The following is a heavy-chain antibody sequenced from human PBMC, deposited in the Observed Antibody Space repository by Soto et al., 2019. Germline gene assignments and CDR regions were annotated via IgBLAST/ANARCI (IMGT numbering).Heavy chain of an antibody. J-gene: IGHJ6*03. CDR2: IYSGGNT. D-gene: IGHD6-6*01. V-gene: IGHV3-66*01. CDR3: ARAPLAARENYYMDV. Sequence: EVQLVESGGGLVQPGGSLRLSCAASAFTISSNYMSWVRLAPGKGLEWVSVIYSGGNTYYADSVKGRFTISRDNSKNTVFLQMNSLRAEDTAVYYCARAPLAARENYYMDVWGKGTTVTVSS. CDR1: AFTISSNY.